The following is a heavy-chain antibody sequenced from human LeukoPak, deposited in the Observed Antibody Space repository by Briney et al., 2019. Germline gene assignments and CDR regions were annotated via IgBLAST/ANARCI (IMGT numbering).Heavy chain of an antibody. CDR2: ISGSGGST. J-gene: IGHJ4*02. D-gene: IGHD3-10*01. V-gene: IGHV3-23*01. Sequence: PGGSLRLSCAASGFTFSSYGMSWVRQAPGKGLEWVSAISGSGGSTYYADSVKGRFTISRDNSKNTLYLQMNSLRAEDTAVYYCAKVELLWFGESNYWGQGTLVTVSS. CDR1: GFTFSSYG. CDR3: AKVELLWFGESNY.